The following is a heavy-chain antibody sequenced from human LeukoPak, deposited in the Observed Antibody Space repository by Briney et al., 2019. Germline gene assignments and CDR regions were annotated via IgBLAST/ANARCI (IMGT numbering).Heavy chain of an antibody. CDR1: GGSFSGYY. CDR2: INHSGST. CDR3: ARGGHSISWYRGWFDP. D-gene: IGHD6-13*01. V-gene: IGHV4-34*01. Sequence: PSETLSLTCAVYGGSFSGYYWSWIRQPPGKGLEWIGEINHSGSTNYNPSLKSRVTISVDTSKNQFSLKLSSVTAADTAVYYCARGGHSISWYRGWFDPWGQGTLVTVSS. J-gene: IGHJ5*02.